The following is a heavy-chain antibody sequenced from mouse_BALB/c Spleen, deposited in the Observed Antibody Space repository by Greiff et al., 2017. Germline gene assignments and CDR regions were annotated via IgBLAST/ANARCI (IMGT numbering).Heavy chain of an antibody. CDR2: INSNGGST. CDR1: GFTFSSYY. D-gene: IGHD1-1*01. V-gene: IGHV5-6-2*01. J-gene: IGHJ1*01. Sequence: EVNVVESGGGLVKLGGSLKLSCAASGFTFSSYYMSWVRQTPEKRLELVAAINSNGGSTYYPDTVKGRFTISRDNAKNTLYLQMSSLKSEDTALYYCARHYYGSEYFDVWGAGTTVTVSS. CDR3: ARHYYGSEYFDV.